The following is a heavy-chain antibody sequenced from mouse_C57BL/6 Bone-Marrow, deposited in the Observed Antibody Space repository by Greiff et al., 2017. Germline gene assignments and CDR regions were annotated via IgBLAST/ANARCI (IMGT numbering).Heavy chain of an antibody. Sequence: EVQLQQSGTVLARPGASVKMSCKTSGYTFTSYRMHWVKQRPGQGLEWIGAIYPGNSDTSYNQKFKGKAKLTAVTSASTAYMELSSLTNEDSAVYYCTPANWDLYYAMDYWGQGTSVTVSS. CDR2: IYPGNSDT. CDR1: GYTFTSYR. J-gene: IGHJ4*01. D-gene: IGHD4-1*01. V-gene: IGHV1-5*01. CDR3: TPANWDLYYAMDY.